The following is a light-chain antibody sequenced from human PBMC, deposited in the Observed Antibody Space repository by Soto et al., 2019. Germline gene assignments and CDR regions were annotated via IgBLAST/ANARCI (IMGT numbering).Light chain of an antibody. CDR2: GAS. V-gene: IGKV3-20*01. CDR3: QQYGSSPLYS. J-gene: IGKJ2*01. CDR1: QTVSSAY. Sequence: PGERATLSCRTSQTVSSAYLAWYKQKPGQAPRLLIYGASSRATGIPDRFSGSGSGTDFTLTINRLEPEDSAVYYCQQYGSSPLYSFGQGTKVDIK.